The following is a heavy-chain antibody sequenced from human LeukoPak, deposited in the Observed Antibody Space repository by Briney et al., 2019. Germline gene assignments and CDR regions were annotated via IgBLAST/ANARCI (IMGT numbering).Heavy chain of an antibody. Sequence: ASVKVSCKASGYTFTSYDINWVRQATGQGLEWMGWMNPNSGNTGYAQKFQGRVTMTRNTSISTAYMELSSLRSEDTAVYYWARGPKYSGYGQSYYMDVWGKGTTVTVSS. V-gene: IGHV1-8*01. CDR3: ARGPKYSGYGQSYYMDV. J-gene: IGHJ6*03. CDR1: GYTFTSYD. D-gene: IGHD5-12*01. CDR2: MNPNSGNT.